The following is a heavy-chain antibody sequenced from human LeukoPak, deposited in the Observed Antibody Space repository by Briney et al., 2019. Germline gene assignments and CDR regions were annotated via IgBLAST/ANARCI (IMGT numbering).Heavy chain of an antibody. CDR3: AKSHASIWNVYDY. D-gene: IGHD1-1*01. Sequence: GGSLRLSCAASGFTFSGYAMSWVRLAPGKGLEWVSAITAGGDGTYYADSVKGRFTISRDNLKNMVFLQMNSLRAEDTAIYYCAKSHASIWNVYDYWGQGTLVTVSP. CDR2: ITAGGDGT. CDR1: GFTFSGYA. V-gene: IGHV3-23*01. J-gene: IGHJ4*02.